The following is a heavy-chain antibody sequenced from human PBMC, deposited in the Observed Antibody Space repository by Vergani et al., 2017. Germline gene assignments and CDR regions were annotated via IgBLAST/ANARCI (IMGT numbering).Heavy chain of an antibody. V-gene: IGHV3-9*01. Sequence: EVQLVESGGGLVQPGRSLRLSCAASGFTFDDYAMHWVRQAPGKGLEWVSGISWNSGSIGYADSVKGRFTISRDNAKNSLYLQMNSLRAEDTAVYYCARNDYGDRGERYFDLWGRGTLVTVSS. J-gene: IGHJ2*01. CDR3: ARNDYGDRGERYFDL. CDR1: GFTFDDYA. CDR2: ISWNSGSI. D-gene: IGHD4-17*01.